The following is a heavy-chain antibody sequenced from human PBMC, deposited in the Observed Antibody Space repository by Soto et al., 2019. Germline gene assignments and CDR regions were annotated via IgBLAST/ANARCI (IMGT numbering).Heavy chain of an antibody. V-gene: IGHV3-23*01. Sequence: GGSLRLSCAASGFTFSSYAMSWVRQAPGKGLEWVSAISGSGGSTYYADSVKGRFTISRDNSKNTLYLQMNSLRAEDTAVYYCAKWRYHYYDSSVLVDYWGQGTLVTVSS. D-gene: IGHD3-22*01. CDR1: GFTFSSYA. CDR3: AKWRYHYYDSSVLVDY. J-gene: IGHJ4*02. CDR2: ISGSGGST.